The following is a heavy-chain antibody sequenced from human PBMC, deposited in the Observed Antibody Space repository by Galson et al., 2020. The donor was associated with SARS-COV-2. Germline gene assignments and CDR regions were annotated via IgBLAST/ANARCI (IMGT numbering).Heavy chain of an antibody. J-gene: IGHJ3*02. CDR2: ISSSSSTI. CDR1: GFTFSSYS. CDR3: ARPVPITFGGVIVLDPLDAFDI. Sequence: GGSLRLSCAASGFTFSSYSMNWVHQAPGKGLEWVSYISSSSSTIYYADSVKGRFTISRDNAKNSLYLQMNSLRAEDTAVYYCARPVPITFGGVIVLDPLDAFDIWGQGTMVTVSS. V-gene: IGHV3-48*04. D-gene: IGHD3-16*02.